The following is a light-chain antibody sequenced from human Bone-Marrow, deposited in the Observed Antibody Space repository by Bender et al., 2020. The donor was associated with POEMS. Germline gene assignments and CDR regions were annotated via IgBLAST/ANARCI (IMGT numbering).Light chain of an antibody. CDR3: SSFTTDTTWV. J-gene: IGLJ3*02. CDR2: SNN. Sequence: QSMLTQPPSASGTPGQRVTISCSGSNSNIGSNSVSWYQQLPETAPKSLIYSNNLRPSGVPDRFSGSKSGTSASLTLSGLQAEDEADYHCSSFTTDTTWVFGGGTKLTVL. V-gene: IGLV1-44*01. CDR1: NSNIGSNS.